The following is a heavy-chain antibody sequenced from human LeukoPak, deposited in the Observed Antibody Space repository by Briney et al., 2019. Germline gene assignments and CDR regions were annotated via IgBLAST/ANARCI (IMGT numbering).Heavy chain of an antibody. V-gene: IGHV1-18*01. CDR3: ARDSSGASDAFDI. D-gene: IGHD3-22*01. J-gene: IGHJ3*02. CDR1: GYTFTSYG. Sequence: GASVKVSCKASGYTFTSYGISWVRQAPGQGLEWMGWISAYNGNTNYAQKLQGRVTMTTDTSTSTAYMEPRSLISDDTAVYYCARDSSGASDAFDIWGQGTMVTVSS. CDR2: ISAYNGNT.